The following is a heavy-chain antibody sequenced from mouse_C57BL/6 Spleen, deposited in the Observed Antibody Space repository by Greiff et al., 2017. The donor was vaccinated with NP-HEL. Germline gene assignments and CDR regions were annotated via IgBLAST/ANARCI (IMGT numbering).Heavy chain of an antibody. D-gene: IGHD1-1*01. V-gene: IGHV1-64*01. CDR2: FHPNSGST. CDR3: ARPYYYGSSYDYFDY. Sequence: VQLQQPGAELVKPGASVKLSCKASGYTFTSYWMHWVKQRPGQGLEWIGMFHPNSGSTNYNEKFKSKATLTVDKSSSTAYMQLSSLTSEDSAVYYCARPYYYGSSYDYFDYWGQGTTLTVSS. CDR1: GYTFTSYW. J-gene: IGHJ2*01.